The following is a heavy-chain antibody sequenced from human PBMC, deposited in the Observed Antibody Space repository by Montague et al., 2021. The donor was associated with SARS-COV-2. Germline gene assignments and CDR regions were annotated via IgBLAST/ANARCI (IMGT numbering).Heavy chain of an antibody. V-gene: IGHV4-59*08. D-gene: IGHD3-10*01. CDR3: VRHPHYYGLNGPPYS. J-gene: IGHJ4*02. CDR2: VLYNKGT. Sequence: SETLSLTCTVSGVSVTDYYWSWIRQPPGKGLEWVGDVLYNKGTNFNPSLKSRVAISVDTSKNQFSLRLTSVTAADTAFYYCVRHPHYYGLNGPPYSWDQGTLVTVSS. CDR1: GVSVTDYY.